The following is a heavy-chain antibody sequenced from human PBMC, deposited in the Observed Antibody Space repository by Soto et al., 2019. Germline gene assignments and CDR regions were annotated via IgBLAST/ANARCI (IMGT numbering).Heavy chain of an antibody. CDR2: INHSGST. D-gene: IGHD4-4*01. V-gene: IGHV4-34*01. Sequence: PSETLSLTCAVYGGSFSGYYWSWIRQPPGKGLEWIGEINHSGSTNYNPSLKSRVTISVDTSKNQFSLKLSSVTAADTAVYYCARGRKNLQFYYYVDVWGKGTTVTVSS. CDR3: ARGRKNLQFYYYVDV. CDR1: GGSFSGYY. J-gene: IGHJ6*03.